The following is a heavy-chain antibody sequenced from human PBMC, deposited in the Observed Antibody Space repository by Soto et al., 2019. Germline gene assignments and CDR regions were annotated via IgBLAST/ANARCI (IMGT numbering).Heavy chain of an antibody. CDR1: GYSFTSYD. J-gene: IGHJ5*02. CDR2: MNPNSGDT. D-gene: IGHD2-15*01. CDR3: GGGGEVCSGGRCYLCFAP. V-gene: IGHV1-8*01. Sequence: RASVKVSCKASGYSFTSYDINWVRQATGQGLEWMGWMNPNSGDTGYAQKFQGRVTMTRNTSISTAYMELSSLRSEDTAVYYCGGGGEVCSGGRCYLCFAPGGQGPLVTVSS.